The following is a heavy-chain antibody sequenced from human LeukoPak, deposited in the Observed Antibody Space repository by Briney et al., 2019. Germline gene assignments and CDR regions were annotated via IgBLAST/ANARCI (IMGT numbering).Heavy chain of an antibody. Sequence: GGSLRLSCAASGFTFSSYALHWVRQAPGKGLEGVAVISSDGITKYYADSVKGRITISRDNSKNTLYLQMNSLRAEDTAVFYCARVSIFGVVIPPDFWGQGTLVTVSS. D-gene: IGHD3-3*02. CDR2: ISSDGITK. CDR1: GFTFSSYA. V-gene: IGHV3-30*01. CDR3: ARVSIFGVVIPPDF. J-gene: IGHJ4*02.